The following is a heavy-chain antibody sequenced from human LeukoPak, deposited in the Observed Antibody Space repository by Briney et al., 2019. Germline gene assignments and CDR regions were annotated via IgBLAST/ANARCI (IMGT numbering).Heavy chain of an antibody. CDR1: GGSISSYY. CDR2: IYYSGST. D-gene: IGHD1-26*01. J-gene: IGHJ3*02. Sequence: SETLSLTCTVSGGSISSYYWSWIRQPPGKGLEWIGYIYYSGSTNYNPSLKSRVTISVDTSKNQFSLKLSSVTAADTAVYYCARERSYFDAFDIWGQGTMVTVSS. CDR3: ARERSYFDAFDI. V-gene: IGHV4-59*01.